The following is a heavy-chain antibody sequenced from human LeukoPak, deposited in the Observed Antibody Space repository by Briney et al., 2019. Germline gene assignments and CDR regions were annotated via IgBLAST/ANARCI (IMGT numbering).Heavy chain of an antibody. CDR3: ASAAPISEYTYAYDY. D-gene: IGHD5-18*01. V-gene: IGHV3-53*01. CDR2: IYGGGDT. CDR1: GFTVTDNY. Sequence: GGSLRLSCAASGFTVTDNYMNWVRQSSGKGLEWVSVIYGGGDTYYADSVKGRFTISRDTSKNTLYLQMNSLRAEDTAVYYCASAAPISEYTYAYDYWGQGTLVTVSS. J-gene: IGHJ4*02.